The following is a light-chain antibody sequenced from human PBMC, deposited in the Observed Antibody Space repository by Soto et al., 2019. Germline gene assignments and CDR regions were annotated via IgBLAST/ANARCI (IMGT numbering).Light chain of an antibody. CDR2: GAS. V-gene: IGKV1-17*03. J-gene: IGKJ4*01. CDR3: LQHNTYPLS. Sequence: DIQMTQSPSAMSASVVDRVTITCRASQGISHYLAWFQQRPGQVPKRLIYGASTLHSGVPSRFSGSGSGTEFTLTISSLQPEDFGTYYCLQHNTYPLSFGGGTKVDNK. CDR1: QGISHY.